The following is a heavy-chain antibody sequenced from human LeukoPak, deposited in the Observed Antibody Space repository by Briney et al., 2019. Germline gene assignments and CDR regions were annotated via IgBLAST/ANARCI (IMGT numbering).Heavy chain of an antibody. CDR3: ARDAQRGFDYSNSLKY. Sequence: GGSLRLSCAASGFIFSHHGMHWVRQAPGQGLEWVAVIWSDARNRFYADSVKGRFTISRDNSQNTVFLQMDSLRVKDTAIYYCARDAQRGFDYSNSLKYWGHGTLVTVSS. CDR1: GFIFSHHG. CDR2: IWSDARNR. D-gene: IGHD4-11*01. J-gene: IGHJ4*03. V-gene: IGHV3-33*01.